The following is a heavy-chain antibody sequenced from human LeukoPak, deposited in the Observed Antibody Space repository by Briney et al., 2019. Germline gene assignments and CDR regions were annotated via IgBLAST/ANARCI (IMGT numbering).Heavy chain of an antibody. J-gene: IGHJ3*02. CDR1: GFTFDDYD. V-gene: IGHV3-9*03. Sequence: GGSLRLSCAASGFTFDDYDMHWVRQAPGKGLEGVSGISWNSGSIGYADSVKGRFTISRDNAKNSLYLQMNSLRAEDMALYYCAKGHTYYYDSSGYSRDAFDIWGQGTMVTVSS. CDR3: AKGHTYYYDSSGYSRDAFDI. CDR2: ISWNSGSI. D-gene: IGHD3-22*01.